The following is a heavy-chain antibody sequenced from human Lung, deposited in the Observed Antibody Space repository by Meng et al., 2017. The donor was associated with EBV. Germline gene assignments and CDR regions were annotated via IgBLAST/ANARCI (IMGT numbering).Heavy chain of an antibody. D-gene: IGHD5-24*01. J-gene: IGHJ4*02. CDR3: SRDLVGSDDV. CDR1: GFRFSRYW. V-gene: IGHV3-74*01. Sequence: VRLVESGGGLVKPGGSLRLSCAASGFRFSRYWMHWVRQVPGKGLVWVSRTNENGGITNYADSVKGRFTISRDNTKNTLYLQMNSLRVEDTAVYFCSRDLVGSDDVWGQGTLVTVSS. CDR2: TNENGGIT.